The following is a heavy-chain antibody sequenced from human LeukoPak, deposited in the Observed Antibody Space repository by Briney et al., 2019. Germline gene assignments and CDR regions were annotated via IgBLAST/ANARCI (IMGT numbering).Heavy chain of an antibody. V-gene: IGHV1-46*01. J-gene: IGHJ6*03. CDR1: GYTFTSYY. Sequence: ASVKVSCKASGYTFTSYYMHWVRQAPGQGLEWMGIINPSGGSTSYAQKFQGRVTMTRDMSTSTVYMKLSSLRSEDTAVYYCARDPTYYYMDVWGKGTTVTVSS. CDR3: ARDPTYYYMDV. CDR2: INPSGGST.